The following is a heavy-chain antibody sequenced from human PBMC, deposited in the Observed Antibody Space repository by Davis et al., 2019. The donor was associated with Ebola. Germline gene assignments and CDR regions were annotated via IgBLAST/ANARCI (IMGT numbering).Heavy chain of an antibody. D-gene: IGHD6-13*01. V-gene: IGHV1-3*01. CDR3: ARGLWYSSINY. Sequence: ASVKVSCKASGYTFTGYYMHWVRQAPGQRLEWMGWINAGNGNTKYSQKFQGRVTITRDTSASTAYMELSSLRSEDTAVYYCARGLWYSSINYWGQGTLVTVSS. J-gene: IGHJ4*02. CDR2: INAGNGNT. CDR1: GYTFTGYY.